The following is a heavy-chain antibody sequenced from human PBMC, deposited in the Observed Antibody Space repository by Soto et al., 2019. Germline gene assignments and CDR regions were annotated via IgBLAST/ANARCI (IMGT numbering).Heavy chain of an antibody. J-gene: IGHJ4*02. CDR2: ISGSGGST. CDR3: AKVREMLRGVEGYFDC. CDR1: GFTFSSYA. Sequence: GGSLRLSCAASGFTFSSYAMSWVRQAPGKGLEWVSAISGSGGSTYYADSVKGRFTISRDNSKNTLYLQMNSLRAEDTAVYYCAKVREMLRGVEGYFDCWGQGTLVTVSS. V-gene: IGHV3-23*01. D-gene: IGHD3-10*01.